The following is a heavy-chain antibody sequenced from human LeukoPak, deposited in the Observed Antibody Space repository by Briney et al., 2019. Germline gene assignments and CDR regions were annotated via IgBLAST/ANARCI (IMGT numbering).Heavy chain of an antibody. CDR1: GDSISTYL. CDR2: FYNSGDT. V-gene: IGHV4-59*01. D-gene: IGHD2-15*01. CDR3: ARLGFYSGYFDH. J-gene: IGHJ4*02. Sequence: SETLSLTCTVSGDSISTYLWSWIRQAPGRGLEWIGYFYNSGDTKLNPSLKSRVIISVNTPKNQYSLKMSSLTTADTAVYFCARLGFYSGYFDHWGQGILVTVSS.